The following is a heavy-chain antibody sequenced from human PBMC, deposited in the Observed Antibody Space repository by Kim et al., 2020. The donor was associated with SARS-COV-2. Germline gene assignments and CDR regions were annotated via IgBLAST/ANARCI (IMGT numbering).Heavy chain of an antibody. D-gene: IGHD6-19*01. CDR3: AKIFNCEQWLVQCPLDY. CDR1: GFTFSSYA. CDR2: ISGSGGST. Sequence: GGSLRLSCAASGFTFSSYAMSWVRQAPGKGLEWVSAISGSGGSTYYADSVKGRFTISRDNSKNTLYLQMNSLRAEDTAVYYCAKIFNCEQWLVQCPLDYWGQGTLVTVSS. V-gene: IGHV3-23*01. J-gene: IGHJ4*02.